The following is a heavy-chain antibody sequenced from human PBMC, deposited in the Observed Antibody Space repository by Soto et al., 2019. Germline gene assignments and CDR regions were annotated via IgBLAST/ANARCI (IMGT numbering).Heavy chain of an antibody. V-gene: IGHV5-51*01. Sequence: GESLTLSCKGSGYRFTAYWNGWVRQVPGKGQEWMAFIYPDDSETKYSPSFPGQVTISADKSIYTAYLQWSSPKASDNAMYFCARARINGAPGSFDSWGQGTLVTVS. J-gene: IGHJ4*02. CDR2: IYPDDSET. D-gene: IGHD2-8*01. CDR3: ARARINGAPGSFDS. CDR1: GYRFTAYW.